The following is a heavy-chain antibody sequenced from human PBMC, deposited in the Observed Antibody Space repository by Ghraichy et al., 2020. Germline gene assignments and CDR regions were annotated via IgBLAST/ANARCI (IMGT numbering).Heavy chain of an antibody. CDR1: GFTFSSYG. CDR3: AKGGAEPTTRYGVFY. J-gene: IGHJ4*02. D-gene: IGHD1-1*01. CDR2: ISYDGSNK. V-gene: IGHV3-30*18. Sequence: GGSLRLSCAASGFTFSSYGMHWVRQAPGKGLEWVAVISYDGSNKYYADSVKGRFTISRDNSKNTLYLQMNSLRAEDTAVYYCAKGGAEPTTRYGVFYWGQGTLVTVSS.